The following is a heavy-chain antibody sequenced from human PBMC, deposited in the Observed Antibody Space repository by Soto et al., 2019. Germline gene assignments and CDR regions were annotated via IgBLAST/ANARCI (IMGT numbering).Heavy chain of an antibody. Sequence: SVKVSCKASGFTFTSSAVQWVRQARGQRLEWIGWIVVGSGNTNYAQKFQERVTITRDMSTSTAYMELSSLRSEDTAVYYCAAGEPGGNTMVRVPYWYYGMDVWGQGTTVTVSS. J-gene: IGHJ6*02. CDR2: IVVGSGNT. D-gene: IGHD3-10*01. CDR3: AAGEPGGNTMVRVPYWYYGMDV. CDR1: GFTFTSSA. V-gene: IGHV1-58*01.